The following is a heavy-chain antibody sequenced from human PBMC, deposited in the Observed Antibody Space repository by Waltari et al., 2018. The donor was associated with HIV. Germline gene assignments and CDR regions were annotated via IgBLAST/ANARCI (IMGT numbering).Heavy chain of an antibody. CDR3: SRGHVPDGYGMDV. Sequence: EVQLVESGGDLVLPGRSLRLPCTASGFTFGVYAMSWFRQAPGKGLEWVGFIRRKAYGGTTEHAASVKGRFTISRDDSKNIAYLQMNSLKTEDTGVYFCSRGHVPDGYGMDVWGQGTTVTVSS. CDR2: IRRKAYGGTT. J-gene: IGHJ6*02. V-gene: IGHV3-49*03. D-gene: IGHD2-2*01. CDR1: GFTFGVYA.